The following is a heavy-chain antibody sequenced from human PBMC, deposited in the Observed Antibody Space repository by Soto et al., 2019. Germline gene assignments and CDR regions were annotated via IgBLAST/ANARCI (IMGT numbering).Heavy chain of an antibody. D-gene: IGHD1-26*01. CDR3: ARDGGRHSGGIDY. J-gene: IGHJ4*02. Sequence: QVQLVQSGAEVKKPGSSVKVSCKASGGTFGSYSINWVRQAPGQGLEWMGETIPIFGTANYEQKFQGRVTITADESTSTAYMELSSLRSEDTAVYYCARDGGRHSGGIDYWGQGTLVTVSS. CDR2: TIPIFGTA. V-gene: IGHV1-69*01. CDR1: GGTFGSYS.